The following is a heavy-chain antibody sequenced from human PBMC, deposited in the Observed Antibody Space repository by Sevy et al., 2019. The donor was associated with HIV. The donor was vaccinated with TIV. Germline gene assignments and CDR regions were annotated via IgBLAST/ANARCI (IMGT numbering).Heavy chain of an antibody. CDR3: ARGYYYGSGSPVGY. D-gene: IGHD3-10*01. Sequence: LPETLSLTCTVSGGSISSYYWSWIRQPPGKGLEWIGYIYYSGSTNYNPSLKSRVTISVDTSKNQFSLKLSSVTAADTAVYYCARGYYYGSGSPVGYWGQGTLVTVSS. V-gene: IGHV4-59*01. J-gene: IGHJ4*02. CDR1: GGSISSYY. CDR2: IYYSGST.